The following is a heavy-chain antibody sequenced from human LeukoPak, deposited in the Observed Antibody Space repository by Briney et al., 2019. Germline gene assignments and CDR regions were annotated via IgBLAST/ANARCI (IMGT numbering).Heavy chain of an antibody. D-gene: IGHD4-17*01. Sequence: PGGSLRLSCAASGFTFSSYSMNWVRQAPGKGLEWVSSISSSSSYIYYADSVKGRFTISRDNAKNSLYLQMNSLRAEDTAVYYCGKDEYGIAWAYFDYWGQGTLVTVSS. J-gene: IGHJ4*02. CDR1: GFTFSSYS. V-gene: IGHV3-21*01. CDR3: GKDEYGIAWAYFDY. CDR2: ISSSSSYI.